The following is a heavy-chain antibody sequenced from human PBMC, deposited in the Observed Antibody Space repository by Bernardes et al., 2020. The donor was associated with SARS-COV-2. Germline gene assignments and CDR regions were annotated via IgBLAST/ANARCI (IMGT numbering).Heavy chain of an antibody. D-gene: IGHD2-21*02. J-gene: IGHJ6*02. CDR2: LWCDGSNK. V-gene: IGHV3-33*01. Sequence: GGSPRLSCAASGFTFSSYGMHWVGQAPGKGLEWVAVLWCDGSNKYYSDSVKGRFTISRDNSKNTLYLQMNSLRAEDTAVYYCARTVSYYYGMDVWGQGTTVTVSS. CDR1: GFTFSSYG. CDR3: ARTVSYYYGMDV.